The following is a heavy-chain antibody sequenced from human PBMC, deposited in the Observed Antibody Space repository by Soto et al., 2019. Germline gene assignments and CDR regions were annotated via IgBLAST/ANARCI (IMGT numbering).Heavy chain of an antibody. Sequence: QVQLQESGPGLVKTSETLSLTCTVSGGSVSSGPYHWNWVRQPPGKGLEWIGHISYSGTANYNPSRRGRVIMATDTSMNQFSLRRTSVTAADTAVYYCMRSHGAYWGQGALVTVSP. V-gene: IGHV4-61*01. CDR3: MRSHGAY. CDR1: GGSVSSGPYH. D-gene: IGHD2-8*01. CDR2: ISYSGTA. J-gene: IGHJ4*02.